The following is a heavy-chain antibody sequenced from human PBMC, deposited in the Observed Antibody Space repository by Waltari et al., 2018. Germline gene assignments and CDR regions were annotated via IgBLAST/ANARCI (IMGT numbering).Heavy chain of an antibody. D-gene: IGHD6-19*01. CDR3: ASLYSSGWYASFDY. CDR1: GFTFSDYY. Sequence: QVQLVESGGGLVKPGGSLRLSCAASGFTFSDYYMGWIRQAPGKGREWVSYIRRSGSTIYYADSVKGRFTISRDNAKNSLYLQMNSLRAEDTAVYYCASLYSSGWYASFDYWGQGTLVTVSS. J-gene: IGHJ4*02. CDR2: IRRSGSTI. V-gene: IGHV3-11*01.